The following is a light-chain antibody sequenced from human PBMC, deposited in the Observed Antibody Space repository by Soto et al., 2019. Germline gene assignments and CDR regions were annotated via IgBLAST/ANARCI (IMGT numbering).Light chain of an antibody. V-gene: IGLV2-14*03. CDR3: GSYTNSATVV. CDR2: DVS. Sequence: QSALTQPASVSGSPGQSITISCTGTSSDVGGYDYVSWYQQHPGKAPKLIIYDVSDRPSGVSDRFSGSKSGNTASLTISGLQPEDDANYYCGSYTNSATVVFGGGTKVTVL. CDR1: SSDVGGYDY. J-gene: IGLJ2*01.